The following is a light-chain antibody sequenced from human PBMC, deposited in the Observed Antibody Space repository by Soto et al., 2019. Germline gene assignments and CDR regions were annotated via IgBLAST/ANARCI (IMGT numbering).Light chain of an antibody. V-gene: IGLV2-8*01. J-gene: IGLJ3*02. Sequence: QSALTQPPSASGSPGQSVTISCTGTSSDIGGYDHVSWYQQHPGNAPKVVIYEVTKRPSGVPDRFAGYKAGNTASLTVFGLPADDEADYSCGSFADPVCVFGGGTKVTVL. CDR2: EVT. CDR3: GSFADPVCV. CDR1: SSDIGGYDH.